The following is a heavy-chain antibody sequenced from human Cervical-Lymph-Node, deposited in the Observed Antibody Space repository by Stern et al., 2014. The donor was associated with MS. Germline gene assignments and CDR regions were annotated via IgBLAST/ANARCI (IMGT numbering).Heavy chain of an antibody. CDR3: VKGWEPRQDGPSGHDYDAFDI. J-gene: IGHJ3*02. Sequence: QVQLVESGGGLVKPGGSLRVSCAATGFSFSDSYMTWIRQTPGKGLEWVSYIRSGGETIKDAESVKGRFTVSRDNAKNSLSLQMSSLTVEDTAVYYCVKGWEPRQDGPSGHDYDAFDIWGQGTMVTVSS. D-gene: IGHD5-12*01. CDR1: GFSFSDSY. V-gene: IGHV3-11*01. CDR2: IRSGGETI.